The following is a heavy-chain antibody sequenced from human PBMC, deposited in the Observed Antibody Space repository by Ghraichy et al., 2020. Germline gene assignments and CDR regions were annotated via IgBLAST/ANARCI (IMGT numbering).Heavy chain of an antibody. CDR2: ISSSSSYI. CDR3: AREIISMAKGEDGFDP. CDR1: GFTFSSYS. Sequence: GGSLRLSCAASGFTFSSYSMNWVHQAPGKGLEWVSSISSSSSYIYYADSVKGRFTISRDNAKNSLYLQMNSLRAEDTAVYYCAREIISMAKGEDGFDPWGQGTLVTVSS. D-gene: IGHD2/OR15-2a*01. J-gene: IGHJ5*02. V-gene: IGHV3-21*01.